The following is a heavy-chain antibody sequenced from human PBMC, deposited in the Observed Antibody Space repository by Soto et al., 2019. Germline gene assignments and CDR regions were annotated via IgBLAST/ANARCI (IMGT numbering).Heavy chain of an antibody. CDR1: GFTFSAFA. J-gene: IGHJ6*02. Sequence: EVQLLESGGGLVQPGGSLRLSCAASGFTFSAFAMNWVRQAQGKGLEWASFISARGGSTYYSNNVKGRFTISRDNSKNTLYLQMNSLRAEDTAVYYCAKDPPSEKTQLDYGMDVWGPGTTVTVSS. CDR2: ISARGGST. D-gene: IGHD1-1*01. V-gene: IGHV3-23*01. CDR3: AKDPPSEKTQLDYGMDV.